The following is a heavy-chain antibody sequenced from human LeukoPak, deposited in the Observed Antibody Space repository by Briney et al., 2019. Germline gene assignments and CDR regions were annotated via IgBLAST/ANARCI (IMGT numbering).Heavy chain of an antibody. Sequence: PGESLKISFKGSGYRFTSYWIGWVRPMPGKGLEWMGIIYPGDSDTRYSPSFQGQVTISADQSISTAYLQWSSLKASDTAMYYCAIIAAAGTLFDYWGQGTLVTVSS. CDR1: GYRFTSYW. J-gene: IGHJ4*02. CDR3: AIIAAAGTLFDY. V-gene: IGHV5-51*01. CDR2: IYPGDSDT. D-gene: IGHD6-13*01.